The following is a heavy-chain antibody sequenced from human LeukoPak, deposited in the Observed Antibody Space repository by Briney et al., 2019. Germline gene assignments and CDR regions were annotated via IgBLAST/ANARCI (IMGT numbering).Heavy chain of an antibody. CDR2: IPWTNAGV. CDR1: GFKFNVYC. V-gene: IGHV3-9*01. D-gene: IGHD2-15*01. J-gene: IGHJ6*02. Sequence: GRSLRLSCAASGFKFNVYCMHWVRQAPGKGLEWLTSIPWTNAGVGYADSVKGRCTISRDNAKNSLYLELRSLRAEDTAVYYCAKGRGAATTYGMNVWGQGTTVIVSS. CDR3: AKGRGAATTYGMNV.